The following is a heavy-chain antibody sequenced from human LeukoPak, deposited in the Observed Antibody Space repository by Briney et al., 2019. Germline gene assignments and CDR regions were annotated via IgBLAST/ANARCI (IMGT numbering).Heavy chain of an antibody. V-gene: IGHV4-39*07. CDR3: AKDLLTYYYDSSGYYYMPNFDY. D-gene: IGHD3-22*01. CDR1: GGSISSSSYY. Sequence: PSETLSLTCTVSGGSISSSSYYWGWIRQPPGKGLEWIGSIYYSGTTYYNPSLKSRVTISVDTSKNQFSLKLISVTAADTAVYYCAKDLLTYYYDSSGYYYMPNFDYWGQGTLVTVSS. J-gene: IGHJ4*02. CDR2: IYYSGTT.